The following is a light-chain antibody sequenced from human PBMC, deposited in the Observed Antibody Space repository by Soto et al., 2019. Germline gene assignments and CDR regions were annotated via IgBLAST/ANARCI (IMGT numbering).Light chain of an antibody. CDR1: ISDVGRFNL. CDR2: EGN. J-gene: IGLJ2*01. CDR3: CSYAGDSTWV. V-gene: IGLV2-23*01. Sequence: QAVVTQPASVSGSPGQSISISCTGTISDVGRFNLVSWYQQHPGKAPKLVIYEGNKRPSGLSNRFSGSKSGNTASLTISGLQAEDEADYYCCSYAGDSTWVFGGGTKLTVL.